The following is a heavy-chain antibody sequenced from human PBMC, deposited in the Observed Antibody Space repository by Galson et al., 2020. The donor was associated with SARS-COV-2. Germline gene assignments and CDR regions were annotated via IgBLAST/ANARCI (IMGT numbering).Heavy chain of an antibody. CDR3: ARHSSSWYSGGWFDP. D-gene: IGHD6-13*01. CDR1: GFSLSTSGVG. V-gene: IGHV2-5*02. CDR2: IYWDDDK. J-gene: IGHJ5*02. Sequence: SGPTLVKPTQTLTLTCTFSGFSLSTSGVGVGWIRQPPGKALEWLALIYWDDDKRYSPSLKSRLTISKDTSKNQVVLTMTNMDPVDTATYYCARHSSSWYSGGWFDPWGQGTLVTVSS.